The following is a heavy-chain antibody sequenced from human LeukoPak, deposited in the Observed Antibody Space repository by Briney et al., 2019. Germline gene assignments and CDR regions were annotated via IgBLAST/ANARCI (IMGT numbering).Heavy chain of an antibody. V-gene: IGHV3-23*01. CDR1: GFTFSSYA. J-gene: IGHJ3*02. CDR2: ISGSGGST. CDR3: ANSGLLLHRDAFDI. D-gene: IGHD3-22*01. Sequence: PGGSLRLSCAASGFTFSSYAMSWVRQAPGKGLEWVSAISGSGGSTYYADSVKGRFTISRDNSENTLYLQMNGLRAEDTAVYYCANSGLLLHRDAFDIWGQGTMVTVSS.